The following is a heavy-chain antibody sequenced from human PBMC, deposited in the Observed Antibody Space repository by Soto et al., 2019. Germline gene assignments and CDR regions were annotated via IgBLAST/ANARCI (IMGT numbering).Heavy chain of an antibody. CDR3: ARKEGYCSGGSCLDY. Sequence: ASVKVSCKASGYTFTSYGISWVRQAPGQRLEWMGWISAYNGNTNYSQKLQGRVTMTTDTSTSTAYMELRSLRSEDTAVYYCARKEGYCSGGSCLDYWGQGTLVTVSS. D-gene: IGHD2-15*01. J-gene: IGHJ4*02. V-gene: IGHV1-18*01. CDR1: GYTFTSYG. CDR2: ISAYNGNT.